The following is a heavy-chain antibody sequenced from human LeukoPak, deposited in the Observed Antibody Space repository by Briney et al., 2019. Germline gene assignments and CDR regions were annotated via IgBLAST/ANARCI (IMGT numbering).Heavy chain of an antibody. CDR1: GYSFTAYV. V-gene: IGHV1-18*01. D-gene: IGHD6-6*01. J-gene: IGHJ6*03. Sequence: GASVKVSCKASGYSFTAYVISWVRQAPGQGLEWMGWISTYNPNTNYAQKLQGRVTMTTDTSTSTAYMELRSLRSDDTAVYYCARSGIAARDYYYYMDVWGKGTTVTVSS. CDR3: ARSGIAARDYYYYMDV. CDR2: ISTYNPNT.